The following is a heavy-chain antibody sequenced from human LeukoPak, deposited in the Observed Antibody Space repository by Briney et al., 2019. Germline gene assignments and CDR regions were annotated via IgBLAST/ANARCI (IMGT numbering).Heavy chain of an antibody. D-gene: IGHD6-13*01. CDR1: GFSLSTSGVG. CDR2: IYWDDDK. V-gene: IGHV2-5*02. J-gene: IGHJ1*01. CDR3: AHSTHIAAAGTEYSQH. Sequence: SGPTLVKPTQTLTLTCTFSGFSLSTSGVGVGWIRQPPGKALEWLALIYWDDDKRYSPSLKSRLTITKDTSKNQVVLTMTNMDPVDTATYYCAHSTHIAAAGTEYSQHWGQGTLVTVSS.